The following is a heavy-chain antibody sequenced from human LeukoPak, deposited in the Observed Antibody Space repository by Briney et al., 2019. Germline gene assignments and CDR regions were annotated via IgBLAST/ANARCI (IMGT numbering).Heavy chain of an antibody. CDR1: TYSISSNYY. J-gene: IGHJ6*03. CDR2: IHHSGNT. D-gene: IGHD5-18*01. Sequence: PSETLSLTCTASTYSISSNYYWGWSRQPPGKGLEWIGSIHHSGNTYYNLSLKSRVTMSVDTSKSQFSLSLSSVTAADTAVYHCARVTGYSEGYHYYMDVWGKGTTVTVSS. V-gene: IGHV4-38-2*02. CDR3: ARVTGYSEGYHYYMDV.